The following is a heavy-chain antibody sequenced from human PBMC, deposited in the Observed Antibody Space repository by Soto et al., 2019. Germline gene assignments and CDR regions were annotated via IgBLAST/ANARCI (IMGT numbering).Heavy chain of an antibody. D-gene: IGHD6-13*01. CDR1: GFTVSSNY. Sequence: EVQLVESGGGLVQPGGSLRLSCAASGFTVSSNYMSWVRQAPGKGLEWVSVIYSGGSTYYADSVKGRFTIARDNSKNTLYLQMNSLRAEDTAVYYCARGGAAAAAGDYMDVWGKGTTVTVSS. CDR3: ARGGAAAAAGDYMDV. J-gene: IGHJ6*03. V-gene: IGHV3-66*01. CDR2: IYSGGST.